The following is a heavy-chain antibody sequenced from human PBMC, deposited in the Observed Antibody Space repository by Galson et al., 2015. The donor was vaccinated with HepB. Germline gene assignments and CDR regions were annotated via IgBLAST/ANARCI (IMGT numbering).Heavy chain of an antibody. V-gene: IGHV3-9*01. J-gene: IGHJ4*02. CDR1: AFTFDEYA. CDR2: ISWNSGTI. D-gene: IGHD3-22*01. Sequence: SLRLSCAASAFTFDEYAMHWVRQAPGRGLEWVSGISWNSGTIYYGGSVEGRFTISRDNAKNSLYLQLSSLRVEDTALYHCARSRGYYSSLDFWGQGTLVTVSS. CDR3: ARSRGYYSSLDF.